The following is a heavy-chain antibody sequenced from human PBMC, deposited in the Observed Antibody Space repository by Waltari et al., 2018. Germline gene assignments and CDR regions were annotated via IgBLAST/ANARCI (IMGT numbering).Heavy chain of an antibody. V-gene: IGHV4-59*01. D-gene: IGHD3-10*01. CDR3: ARIWFGELIPNRRGMDV. CDR2: IFYNGKT. Sequence: QMQLQESGPGLVRPSEPLSLTCNVSAGSMRSYYWSWIRQPPGQGLEWIGYIFYNGKTDYNPSLKSRVSISIDTSKNQFSLKLTSLTAADTAVYYCARIWFGELIPNRRGMDVWGQGTTVSVSS. CDR1: AGSMRSYY. J-gene: IGHJ6*02.